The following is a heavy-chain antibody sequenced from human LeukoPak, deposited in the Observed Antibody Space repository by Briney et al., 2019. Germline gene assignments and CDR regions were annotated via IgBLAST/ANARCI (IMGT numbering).Heavy chain of an antibody. V-gene: IGHV1-8*03. Sequence: ASVKVSCKASGYTFTSYDINWVRQATGQGLEWMGWMNPNSGNTGYAQKFQGRVTITRNTSISTAYMELSSLRSEDTAVYYCARPLDYYDTHAFDIWGKGTMVTVSS. CDR1: GYTFTSYD. CDR2: MNPNSGNT. J-gene: IGHJ3*02. D-gene: IGHD3-22*01. CDR3: ARPLDYYDTHAFDI.